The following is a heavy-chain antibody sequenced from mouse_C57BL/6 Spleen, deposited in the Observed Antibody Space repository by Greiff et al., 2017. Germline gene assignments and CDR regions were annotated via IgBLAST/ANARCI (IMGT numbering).Heavy chain of an antibody. V-gene: IGHV1-69*01. J-gene: IGHJ4*01. Sequence: QVQLKESGAELVMPGASVKLSCKASGYTFTSYWMHWVKQRPGQGLEWIGEIDPSDSYTNYNQKFKGKSTLTVDKSSSTAYMQLSSLTSEDSAVYYCASSTGAMDYWGQGTSVTVSS. CDR2: IDPSDSYT. CDR3: ASSTGAMDY. CDR1: GYTFTSYW. D-gene: IGHD1-1*01.